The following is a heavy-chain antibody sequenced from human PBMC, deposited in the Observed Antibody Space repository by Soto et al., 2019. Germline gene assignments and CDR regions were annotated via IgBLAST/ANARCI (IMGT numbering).Heavy chain of an antibody. CDR2: IYYSGST. J-gene: IGHJ5*02. CDR3: ARDIWFDP. V-gene: IGHV4-59*01. Sequence: LSLTCTVSGGSISSYYWSLIRQPPGKGLEWIGYIYYSGSTNYNPSLKSRVTISVDTSKNQFSLKLSSVTAADTAVYYCARDIWFDPWGQGTLVTVSS. CDR1: GGSISSYY.